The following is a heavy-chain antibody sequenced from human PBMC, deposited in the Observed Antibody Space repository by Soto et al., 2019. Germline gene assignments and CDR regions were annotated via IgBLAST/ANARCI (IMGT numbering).Heavy chain of an antibody. D-gene: IGHD6-19*01. CDR2: ISWNSGSI. J-gene: IGHJ4*02. V-gene: IGHV3-9*01. CDR3: AKCNRGTRAVAGHFDY. CDR1: GFTFDHYA. Sequence: GGSLRLSCAASGFTFDHYAMHWVRQAPGKGLEWVSGISWNSGSIGYADSVKGRFTISRDNAKNSLYLQMNSLRAEDTALYYCAKCNRGTRAVAGHFDYWGQGTLVTVSS.